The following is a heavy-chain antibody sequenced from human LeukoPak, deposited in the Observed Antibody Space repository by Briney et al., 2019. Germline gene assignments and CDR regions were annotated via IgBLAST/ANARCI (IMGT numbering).Heavy chain of an antibody. CDR3: ARAGLVYYFDY. D-gene: IGHD3/OR15-3a*01. Sequence: GGSLRLSCGASGFIFDAHDMHWVRQAPGKGLEWVSGIYSGGSTYYADSVKGRFTISRDNSKNTLYLQMNSLRAEDTAVYYCARAGLVYYFDYWGQGTLVTVSS. J-gene: IGHJ4*02. CDR1: GFIFDAHD. CDR2: IYSGGST. V-gene: IGHV3-53*01.